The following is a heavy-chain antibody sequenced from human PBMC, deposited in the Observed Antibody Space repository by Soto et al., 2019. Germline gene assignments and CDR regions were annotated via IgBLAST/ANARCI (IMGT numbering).Heavy chain of an antibody. Sequence: PSETLSLTCTVSGGSISSYYWSWIRQPAGKGLEWIGRIYTSGSTNYNPSLKSRVTMSVDTSKNQFSLKLSSVTAADTAVYYCARDQAIFGVVLRGWFDPWGQGTLVTVS. D-gene: IGHD3-3*01. V-gene: IGHV4-4*07. CDR2: IYTSGST. J-gene: IGHJ5*02. CDR3: ARDQAIFGVVLRGWFDP. CDR1: GGSISSYY.